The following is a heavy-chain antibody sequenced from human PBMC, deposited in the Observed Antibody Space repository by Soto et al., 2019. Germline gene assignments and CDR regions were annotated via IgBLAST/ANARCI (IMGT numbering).Heavy chain of an antibody. CDR3: ARVSPPPDY. V-gene: IGHV3-11*01. Sequence: QVQLVESGGGLVKPGGSLRLSCAASGFTFSDYYMSWIRQAPGKGLEWVSYISTSGSTINYADSVKGRFTISSDNAKNSLYLQMNSPGAEDTDAYYCARVSPPPDYWGQGTLVTGSS. CDR1: GFTFSDYY. J-gene: IGHJ4*02. CDR2: ISTSGSTI.